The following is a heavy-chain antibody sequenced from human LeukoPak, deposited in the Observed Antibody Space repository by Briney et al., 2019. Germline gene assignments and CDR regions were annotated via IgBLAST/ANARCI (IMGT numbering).Heavy chain of an antibody. V-gene: IGHV3-23*01. CDR1: GFTFVIHD. D-gene: IGHD2-8*01. J-gene: IGHJ4*02. CDR2: ISPDGSTT. Sequence: GGSLRLSCAASGFTFVIHDMSWVRQVPGKGLEWVSEISPDGSTTHYLDSVKGRFISSRDNSENTLYLQMSSLRAEDTAVYYCAGIHYWTKWGQGTLVTVSS. CDR3: AGIHYWTK.